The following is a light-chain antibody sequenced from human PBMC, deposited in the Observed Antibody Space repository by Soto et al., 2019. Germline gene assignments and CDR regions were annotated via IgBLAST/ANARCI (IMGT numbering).Light chain of an antibody. CDR3: QSYDSSLSVWV. J-gene: IGLJ3*02. Sequence: QSVLTQPPSVSGAAGRRVTISCTGSSSNIGAGYDVHWYQQLPGTAPKLLIYGNSNRPSGVPDRFSGSKSGTSASLAITGLQAEDEAYYYCQSYDSSLSVWVFGGGTKLTV. CDR1: SSNIGAGYD. V-gene: IGLV1-40*01. CDR2: GNS.